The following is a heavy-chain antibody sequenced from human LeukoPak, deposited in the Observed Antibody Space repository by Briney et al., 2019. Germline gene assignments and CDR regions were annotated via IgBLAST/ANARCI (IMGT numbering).Heavy chain of an antibody. CDR1: GGSIGSSSYY. V-gene: IGHV4-39*01. CDR3: ARLLSEAALDY. D-gene: IGHD3-16*02. Sequence: PSETLSLTCTVPGGSIGSSSYYWGWIRQPPGKGLEWIGSIYYSGSTYYNPSLKSRVTISVDTSKNQFSLKLSSVTAADTAVYYCARLLSEAALDYWGQGTLVTVSS. J-gene: IGHJ4*02. CDR2: IYYSGST.